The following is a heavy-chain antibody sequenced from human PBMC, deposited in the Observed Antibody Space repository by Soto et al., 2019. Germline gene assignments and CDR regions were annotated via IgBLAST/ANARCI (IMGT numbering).Heavy chain of an antibody. Sequence: PGGSLSLSCAASGFPFSSYGMHWVRQAPGKGLEWVAVIWYDGSNKYYADSVKGRFTISRDNSKNTLYLQMNSLRAEDTAVYYCAREGIAAAGGGRYYGMDVWGQGTTVTVSS. CDR3: AREGIAAAGGGRYYGMDV. CDR2: IWYDGSNK. J-gene: IGHJ6*02. CDR1: GFPFSSYG. D-gene: IGHD6-13*01. V-gene: IGHV3-33*01.